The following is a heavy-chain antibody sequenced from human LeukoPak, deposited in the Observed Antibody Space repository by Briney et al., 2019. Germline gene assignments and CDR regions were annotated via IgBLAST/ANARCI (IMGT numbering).Heavy chain of an antibody. CDR3: ARDSMYATNYFDP. CDR1: GGSIRSSY. V-gene: IGHV4-59*01. J-gene: IGHJ5*02. Sequence: SETLSLTCSVSGGSIRSSYWNWIRQSPGKGLEWLGCIYYSGGTNYNPSLKGRVTLSIDMSKNQFSLRLTSVTAADTAVYYCARDSMYATNYFDPWGQGTLVTVSS. CDR2: IYYSGGT. D-gene: IGHD2-8*01.